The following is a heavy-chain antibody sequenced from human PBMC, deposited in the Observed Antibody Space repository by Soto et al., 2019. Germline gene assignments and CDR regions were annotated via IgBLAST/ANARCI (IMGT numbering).Heavy chain of an antibody. J-gene: IGHJ4*02. Sequence: EVQLEESEGALVQPGRSLRLSCAASGFTFDDYAMHWVRQVLGKGLEWVSSISWNSGNIGYADSVKGRFTTSRDNAKISLYLQMNSLRPENTALYYCVRSKGGYSYGTPFHDWGEGTLVTVSA. D-gene: IGHD5-18*01. CDR2: ISWNSGNI. CDR1: GFTFDDYA. V-gene: IGHV3-9*01. CDR3: VRSKGGYSYGTPFHD.